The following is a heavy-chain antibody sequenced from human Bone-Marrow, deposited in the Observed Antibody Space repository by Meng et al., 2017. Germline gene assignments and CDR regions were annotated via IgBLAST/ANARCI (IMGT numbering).Heavy chain of an antibody. CDR2: FHHSGTT. Sequence: QGQRQEAGPGPGEASGTPSPPWGVSGASVSSGYWWTWVRQPPGKGLEWIGEFHHSGTTNYNPSLRSRVTISVDTSKNQFSLRLTSVTAADTAVYYCAASPGWWRIDSWGQGTLVTVSS. J-gene: IGHJ4*02. CDR3: AASPGWWRIDS. V-gene: IGHV4-4*02. CDR1: GASVSSGYW. D-gene: IGHD6-19*01.